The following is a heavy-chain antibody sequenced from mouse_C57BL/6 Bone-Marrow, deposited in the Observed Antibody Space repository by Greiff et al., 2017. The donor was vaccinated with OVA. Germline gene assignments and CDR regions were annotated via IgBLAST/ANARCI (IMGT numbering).Heavy chain of an antibody. CDR1: GFTFSDYY. CDR3: ARPLYSYGWFAY. D-gene: IGHD1-1*01. CDR2: ISNGGGST. J-gene: IGHJ3*01. V-gene: IGHV5-12*01. Sequence: DVQLVESGGGLVQPGGSLKLSCAASGFTFSDYYMYWVRQTPEKRLEWVAYISNGGGSTYYPDTVKGRFTISRDKAKNTLYLQMSRLKSEDTAMYYCARPLYSYGWFAYWGQGTLVTVSA.